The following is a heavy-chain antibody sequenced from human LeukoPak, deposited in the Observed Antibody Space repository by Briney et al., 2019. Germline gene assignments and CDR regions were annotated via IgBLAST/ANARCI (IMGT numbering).Heavy chain of an antibody. Sequence: ETLSLTCTVSGGSISTYYWCWIRQPPGKGLEWIGYISYTVPSNYNPSLKSRVTISVDTSKHQFSLKLSSVTAADTAVYYCARVGDWNDLVYWGQGTLVTVSS. CDR2: ISYTVPS. J-gene: IGHJ4*02. V-gene: IGHV4-59*01. CDR1: GGSISTYY. CDR3: ARVGDWNDLVY. D-gene: IGHD1-1*01.